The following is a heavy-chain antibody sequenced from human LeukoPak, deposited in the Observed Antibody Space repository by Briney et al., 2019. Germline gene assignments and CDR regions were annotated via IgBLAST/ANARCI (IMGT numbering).Heavy chain of an antibody. CDR1: GGSISGYY. D-gene: IGHD2-21*02. Sequence: PSETLSLTCTVWGGSISGYYWSWMRQSPGKGLEWIGYIYYSGSNNYNPSLKSRVTISVDTSKNQLSLKLSSVTAADTAVYYCARDSTSSYCGGDCYAFDIWGQGTMVTVSS. J-gene: IGHJ3*02. V-gene: IGHV4-59*01. CDR2: IYYSGSN. CDR3: ARDSTSSYCGGDCYAFDI.